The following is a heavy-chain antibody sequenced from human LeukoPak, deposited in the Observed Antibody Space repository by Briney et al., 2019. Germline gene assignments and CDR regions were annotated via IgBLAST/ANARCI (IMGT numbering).Heavy chain of an antibody. J-gene: IGHJ4*02. CDR2: IYYSGST. Sequence: SETLSLTCTVSGGSISSYYWSWIRQPPGKGLEWIGYIYYSGSTNYNPSLKSRVTISVDTSKNQFSLKLSSVTAADTAVYYCARYVVVTAYFDYWGQGTLVTVST. D-gene: IGHD2-21*02. CDR1: GGSISSYY. CDR3: ARYVVVTAYFDY. V-gene: IGHV4-59*01.